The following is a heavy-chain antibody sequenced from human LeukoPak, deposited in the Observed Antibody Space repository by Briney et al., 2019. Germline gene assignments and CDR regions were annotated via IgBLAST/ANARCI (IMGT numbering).Heavy chain of an antibody. D-gene: IGHD3-22*01. V-gene: IGHV3-23*01. J-gene: IGHJ4*02. CDR3: ARASDSTGYPQLPFDY. CDR2: FSGVGGGGST. Sequence: PGGSLRLSCAASGFTFSSYAMSWVRPAPGKGLEWVSGFSGVGGGGSTFYADSVKGRFTISRDNSKSTLYLQMNSLRAEDTALYYCARASDSTGYPQLPFDYWGQGTLVTVSS. CDR1: GFTFSSYA.